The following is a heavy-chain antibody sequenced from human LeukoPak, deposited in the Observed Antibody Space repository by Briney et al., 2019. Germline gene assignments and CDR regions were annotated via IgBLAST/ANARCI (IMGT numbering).Heavy chain of an antibody. CDR2: IFYDGTIQ. V-gene: IGHV3-30*03. D-gene: IGHD3-22*01. Sequence: GGSLRLSCAASGFTFTHYAMHWVHQTPGKGLEWVAVIFYDGTIQYYSDSVRGRLIVSRDNPKNTLYLQMNSLRAEDTAVYYCARDPRGPAGYDSPARDTFDYWGQGTLVTVSS. CDR1: GFTFTHYA. J-gene: IGHJ4*02. CDR3: ARDPRGPAGYDSPARDTFDY.